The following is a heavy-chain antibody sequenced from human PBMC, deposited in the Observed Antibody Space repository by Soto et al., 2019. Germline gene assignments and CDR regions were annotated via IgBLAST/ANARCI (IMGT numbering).Heavy chain of an antibody. Sequence: SETLSLTCTVSGGSISSYYWSWIRQPPGKGLEWIGYIYFRGTTNYNPSLKSRVTMSADTSKNQFSLKLNSVTAADTAVYYCARMNYYDTSGYTFDYWGQGMMVIVSS. CDR1: GGSISSYY. V-gene: IGHV4-59*01. J-gene: IGHJ4*02. CDR2: IYFRGTT. CDR3: ARMNYYDTSGYTFDY. D-gene: IGHD3-22*01.